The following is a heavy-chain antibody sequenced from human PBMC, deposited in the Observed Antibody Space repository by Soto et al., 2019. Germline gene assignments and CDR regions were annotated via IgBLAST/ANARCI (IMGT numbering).Heavy chain of an antibody. Sequence: SETLSLTCTVSGGSISSSSYYWGWIRQPPGKGLEWIGSIYYSGSTYYNPSLKSRVTISVDTSKNQFSLKLSSVTAADTAVYYCARHNPSGGFLEWLLYYFDYWGQGTLVTVSS. CDR3: ARHNPSGGFLEWLLYYFDY. J-gene: IGHJ4*02. V-gene: IGHV4-39*01. CDR2: IYYSGST. D-gene: IGHD3-3*01. CDR1: GGSISSSSYY.